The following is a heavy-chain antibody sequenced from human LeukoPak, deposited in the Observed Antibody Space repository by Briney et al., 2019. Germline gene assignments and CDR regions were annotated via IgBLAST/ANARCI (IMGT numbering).Heavy chain of an antibody. D-gene: IGHD3-10*01. Sequence: PGGSLRLSCAASGFTFSSYAMSWVRQAPGKGLEWVSAISGSGGSTYYADSVKGRFTISRDNSKNTLYLQMNSLRAEDTAVYYCAKNYYGSGSNVGYFDYWGQGTLVTVSS. CDR2: ISGSGGST. CDR1: GFTFSSYA. J-gene: IGHJ4*02. CDR3: AKNYYGSGSNVGYFDY. V-gene: IGHV3-23*01.